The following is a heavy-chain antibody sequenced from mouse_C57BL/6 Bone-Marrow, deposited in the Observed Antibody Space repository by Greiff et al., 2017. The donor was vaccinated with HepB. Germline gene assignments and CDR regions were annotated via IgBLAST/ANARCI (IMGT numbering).Heavy chain of an antibody. D-gene: IGHD6-1*01. CDR1: GFNIKDYY. V-gene: IGHV14-2*01. CDR3: ALCDRYFDV. J-gene: IGHJ1*03. Sequence: EVKLMESGAELVKPGASVQLPCTASGFNIKDYYMHWVKQRNEQGLEWIGRIDPEDGETKYAPNFQGKATITADTSSNTAYLQLSNLTSEDTDVYYCALCDRYFDVWGTVTTVTVSS. CDR2: IDPEDGET.